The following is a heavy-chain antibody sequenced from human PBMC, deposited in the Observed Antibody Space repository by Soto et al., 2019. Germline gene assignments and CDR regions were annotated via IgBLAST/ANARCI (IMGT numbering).Heavy chain of an antibody. V-gene: IGHV3-23*01. CDR2: ISGSGGST. CDR1: GFTFSSYA. Sequence: GGSLRLSCAASGFTFSSYAMSWVRQAPGKGLEWVSAISGSGGSTYYADSVKGRFTISRDNSKNTLYLQMNSLRAEDTAVYYCAKDSYYDSSGMDVWGQRTTVTVSS. CDR3: AKDSYYDSSGMDV. D-gene: IGHD3-22*01. J-gene: IGHJ6*02.